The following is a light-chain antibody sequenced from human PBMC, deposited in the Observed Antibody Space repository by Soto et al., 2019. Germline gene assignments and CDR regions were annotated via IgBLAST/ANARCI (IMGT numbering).Light chain of an antibody. Sequence: QSALTQPRSASGSPGQSVTISCTGTKSDIGVYDFVSWYQHHPGKAPRLIIYEVVQRPSGVPDRFSGSKSGNTASLTVSGLQAADEADYFCKSYAGSNTDVFGSGTKVTVL. CDR3: KSYAGSNTDV. CDR1: KSDIGVYDF. CDR2: EVV. V-gene: IGLV2-8*01. J-gene: IGLJ1*01.